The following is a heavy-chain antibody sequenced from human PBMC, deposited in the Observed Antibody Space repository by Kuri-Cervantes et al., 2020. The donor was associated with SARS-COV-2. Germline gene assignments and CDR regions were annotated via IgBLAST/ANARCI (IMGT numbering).Heavy chain of an antibody. CDR3: ARVAGEGPIYYYYMDV. Sequence: GGSLRLSCAASGFSLSRYTMNWVRQAPGKALEWVSSISGSGSYIYYADSVKGRFTISKESGENSLYLHMNSLRGDDTAVYYCARVAGEGPIYYYYMDVWSKGTTVTVSS. J-gene: IGHJ6*03. CDR1: GFSLSRYT. CDR2: ISGSGSYI. V-gene: IGHV3-21*01. D-gene: IGHD2-21*01.